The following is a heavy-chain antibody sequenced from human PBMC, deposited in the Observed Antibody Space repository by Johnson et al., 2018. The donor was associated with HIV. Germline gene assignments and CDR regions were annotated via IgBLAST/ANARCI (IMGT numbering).Heavy chain of an antibody. J-gene: IGHJ3*02. CDR1: GFTFSSYA. CDR3: ARDRGWELLLGAFDI. V-gene: IGHV3-30*04. Sequence: QVQLVESGGGVVQPGMSLRVSCAASGFTFSSYAMHWVRQAPGRGLEWVAVMSYDGSNQYYADSVTGRFPISRDNSKNTLYLQMNSLRAEDTAVYYCARDRGWELLLGAFDIWGQGTMVTVSS. D-gene: IGHD1-26*01. CDR2: MSYDGSNQ.